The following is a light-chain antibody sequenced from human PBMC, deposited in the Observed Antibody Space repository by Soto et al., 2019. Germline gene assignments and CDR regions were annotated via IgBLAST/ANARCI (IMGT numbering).Light chain of an antibody. Sequence: QSVLTQPASVSGSPGQSVTISCTGASSDVADYNYVSWYQQHPGKAPKLMIYEVTKRPSGVPDRFSGSKSGNTASLTVSGLQAEYESDYYCSSYAGSNNWVFGGGTQLTVL. CDR3: SSYAGSNNWV. CDR2: EVT. V-gene: IGLV2-8*01. J-gene: IGLJ2*01. CDR1: SSDVADYNY.